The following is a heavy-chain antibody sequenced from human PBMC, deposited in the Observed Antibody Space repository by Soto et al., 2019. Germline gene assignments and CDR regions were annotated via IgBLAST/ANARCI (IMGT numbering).Heavy chain of an antibody. V-gene: IGHV3-21*06. Sequence: PGGSLRLSCAASGFTFTRYSMNWVRQAPGKGLEWVSSISSTTNYIYYGDSMKGRFTISRDNAKNSLYLEMNSLRAEDTAVYYCAREYEDLTSNFDYWRQGTLVTVSS. J-gene: IGHJ4*02. D-gene: IGHD3-3*01. CDR3: AREYEDLTSNFDY. CDR2: ISSTTNYI. CDR1: GFTFTRYS.